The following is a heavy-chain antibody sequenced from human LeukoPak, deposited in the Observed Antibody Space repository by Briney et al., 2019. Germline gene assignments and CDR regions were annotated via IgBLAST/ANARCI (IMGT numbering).Heavy chain of an antibody. J-gene: IGHJ4*02. CDR1: GFTFSSYA. D-gene: IGHD3-10*01. CDR2: ISYDGSNK. Sequence: GGSLRLSCAASGFTFSSYAMHWVRQAPGKGLEWVAVISYDGSNKYYADSVKGRFTISRDNSKNTLYLQMNSLRAEDTAVYYCAKEPVRGVTDYWGQGTLVTVSS. CDR3: AKEPVRGVTDY. V-gene: IGHV3-30*04.